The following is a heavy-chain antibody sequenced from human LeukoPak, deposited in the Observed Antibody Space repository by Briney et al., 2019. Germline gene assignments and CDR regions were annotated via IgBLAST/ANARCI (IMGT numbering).Heavy chain of an antibody. J-gene: IGHJ4*02. D-gene: IGHD3-3*01. Sequence: PSETLSLACAVYGGSFSGYYWSWIRQPPGKGLEWIGEINHSGSTNYNPSLKSRVTISVDTSKNQFSLKLSSVTAADTAVYYCARGPYDFWSGYCCFDYWGQGTLVTVSS. V-gene: IGHV4-34*01. CDR3: ARGPYDFWSGYCCFDY. CDR2: INHSGST. CDR1: GGSFSGYY.